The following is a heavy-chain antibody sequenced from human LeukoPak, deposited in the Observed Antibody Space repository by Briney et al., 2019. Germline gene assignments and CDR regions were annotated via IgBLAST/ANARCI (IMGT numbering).Heavy chain of an antibody. Sequence: SQTLSLTCTVSGGSISSYYWSWIRQPAGKGLEWIGRIYTSGSTNYNPSLKSRVTMSVDTSKNQFSLKLSSVTAADTAVYYCARTSYYCSGGSCYHYYFDYWGQGTLVTVSS. D-gene: IGHD2-15*01. CDR1: GGSISSYY. V-gene: IGHV4-4*07. J-gene: IGHJ4*02. CDR2: IYTSGST. CDR3: ARTSYYCSGGSCYHYYFDY.